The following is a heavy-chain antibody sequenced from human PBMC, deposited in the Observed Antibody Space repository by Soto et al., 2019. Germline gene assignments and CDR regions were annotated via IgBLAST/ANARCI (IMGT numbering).Heavy chain of an antibody. CDR1: GFNFNAYV. V-gene: IGHV3-23*01. Sequence: GGSMRLSCAASGFNFNAYVMNWVRQAPGKGLEWVSIISFTGDSRYYADSVKDRFTISRDNSQNTLYLQMNSLRAEDTAVYYCAKKSCSSPGCPYGMDVWGQGTTVTVSS. CDR2: ISFTGDSR. CDR3: AKKSCSSPGCPYGMDV. J-gene: IGHJ6*02. D-gene: IGHD2-2*01.